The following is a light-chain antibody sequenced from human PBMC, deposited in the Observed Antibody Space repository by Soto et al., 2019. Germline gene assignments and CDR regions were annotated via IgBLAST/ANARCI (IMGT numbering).Light chain of an antibody. J-gene: IGKJ4*01. Sequence: EIVMTQSPATLSVSPGEGATLSCRASQSVHSDLAWYQQKPGQAPRLLIYDASTRATGIPASFSGSGSGTEFTLTISSLQSEDFAVYYCQQYTNWPPLTFGGGTKVEIK. CDR2: DAS. CDR3: QQYTNWPPLT. V-gene: IGKV3-15*01. CDR1: QSVHSD.